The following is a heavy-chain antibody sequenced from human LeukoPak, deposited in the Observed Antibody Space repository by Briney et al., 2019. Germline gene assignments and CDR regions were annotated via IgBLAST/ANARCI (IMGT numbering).Heavy chain of an antibody. CDR2: IYYSGST. Sequence: SETLSLTCTVSGGSISSYYWSWIRQPPGKGLEWIGYIYYSGSTYYNPSLKSRVTISVDTSKNQFSLKLSSVTAADTAVYYCARVRGIEYFDYWGQGTLVTVSS. CDR3: ARVRGIEYFDY. V-gene: IGHV4-59*12. D-gene: IGHD3-16*01. CDR1: GGSISSYY. J-gene: IGHJ4*02.